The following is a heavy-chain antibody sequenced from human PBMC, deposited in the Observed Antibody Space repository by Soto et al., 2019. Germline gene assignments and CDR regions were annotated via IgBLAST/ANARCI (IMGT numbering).Heavy chain of an antibody. CDR2: INPSGTT. CDR3: ARGRDGGAAI. CDR1: GGSFSGYY. Sequence: QVQLQQWGAGLLTPSETLSLTCAVYGGSFSGYYWSWIRQHPGKGLEWIGEINPSGTTNYTPSLKSRVTMSGDTPKNQFSLKMTSVTAADTAVYYCARGRDGGAAIWGQGTLVTVSS. J-gene: IGHJ4*02. D-gene: IGHD2-15*01. V-gene: IGHV4-34*01.